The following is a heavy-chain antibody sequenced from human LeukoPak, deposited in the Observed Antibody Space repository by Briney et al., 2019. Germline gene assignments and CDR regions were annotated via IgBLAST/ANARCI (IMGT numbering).Heavy chain of an antibody. CDR2: IYSSGST. CDR1: GDSINNYY. CDR3: AKTKPYGTTWYGGID. D-gene: IGHD6-13*01. V-gene: IGHV4-4*07. Sequence: SETLSLTCTVSGDSINNYYWNWIRQPAGKGLEWIGRIYSSGSTNYNPSLKGRVSMSVDTSKNQFSLKLNSVTAADTAVYYCAKTKPYGTTWYGGIDRGQGALVTVSS. J-gene: IGHJ4*02.